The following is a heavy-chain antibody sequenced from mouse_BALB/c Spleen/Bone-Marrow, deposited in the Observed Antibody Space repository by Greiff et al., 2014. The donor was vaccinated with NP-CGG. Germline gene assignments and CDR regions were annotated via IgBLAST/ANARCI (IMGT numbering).Heavy chain of an antibody. CDR2: IYPSDSYT. CDR1: GYTFTNNW. D-gene: IGHD1-1*01. V-gene: IGHV1-69*02. CDR3: TRGSSYVGYAMDY. Sequence: VQLQXSXAELVRPGASVKLSCKASGYTFTNNWINWVKQRPGQGLEWIGNIYPSDSYTNYNQKFKDKATLTVDKSSSTAYMQLSSPTSEDSAVYYCTRGSSYVGYAMDYWGQGTSVTVSS. J-gene: IGHJ4*01.